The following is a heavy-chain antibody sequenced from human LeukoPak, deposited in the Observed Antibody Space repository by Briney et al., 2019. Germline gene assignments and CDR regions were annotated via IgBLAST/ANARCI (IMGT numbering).Heavy chain of an antibody. D-gene: IGHD1-26*01. CDR3: ARGQLGDAFDI. V-gene: IGHV4-30-4*01. CDR2: IYYSGST. CDR1: GGSISSGDYY. Sequence: SETLSLTCTVSGGSISSGDYYWSWIRQPPGKGLEWIGYIYYSGSTYYNPSLKSRVTISVNTSKKQFSLKLSSVTAADTAVYWCARGQLGDAFDIWGQGTMVTVSS. J-gene: IGHJ3*02.